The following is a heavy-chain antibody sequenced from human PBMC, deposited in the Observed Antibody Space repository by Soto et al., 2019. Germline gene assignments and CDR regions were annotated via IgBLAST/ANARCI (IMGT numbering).Heavy chain of an antibody. J-gene: IGHJ2*01. CDR2: ISRNGGST. CDR3: FKPHPGIRGCSTDSAFLLNRSSDL. Sequence: KGLEYVSAISRNGGSTYYADSVKGRFTIDRDNSKNTLYLQMSSLRAEDTAVYFCFKPHPGIRGCSTDSAFLLNRSSDL. D-gene: IGHD6-13*01. V-gene: IGHV3-64D*06.